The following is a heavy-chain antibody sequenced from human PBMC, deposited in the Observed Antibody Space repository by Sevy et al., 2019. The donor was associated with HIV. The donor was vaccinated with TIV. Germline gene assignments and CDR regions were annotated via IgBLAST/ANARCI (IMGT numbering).Heavy chain of an antibody. CDR2: ISAYNGNT. J-gene: IGHJ2*01. Sequence: ASVKVSCKASGYTFTSYGICWVRQAPGQGLEWMGWISAYNGNTNYAQKLQGRVTMTTDTSTSTAYMELRSLRSDDTAVYYCARDSSSWWYFDLRGRGTLVTVSS. CDR3: ARDSSSWWYFDL. V-gene: IGHV1-18*01. D-gene: IGHD6-13*01. CDR1: GYTFTSYG.